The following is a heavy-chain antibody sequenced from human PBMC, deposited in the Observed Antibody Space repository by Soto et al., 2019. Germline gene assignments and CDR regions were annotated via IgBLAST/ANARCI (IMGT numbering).Heavy chain of an antibody. D-gene: IGHD3-10*01. Sequence: SETLSLTCTVTGGSISSYYWSWIRQPPGKGLEWIGYIYYSGSTNYNPSLKSRVTISVDTSKNQFSLKLSSVTAADTAVYYCARDHRYYYGSGSYPYDAFDIWGQGTMVT. CDR2: IYYSGST. V-gene: IGHV4-59*01. J-gene: IGHJ3*02. CDR3: ARDHRYYYGSGSYPYDAFDI. CDR1: GGSISSYY.